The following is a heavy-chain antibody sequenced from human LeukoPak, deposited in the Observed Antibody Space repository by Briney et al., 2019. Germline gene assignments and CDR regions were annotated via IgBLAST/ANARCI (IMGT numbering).Heavy chain of an antibody. J-gene: IGHJ4*02. V-gene: IGHV3-73*01. CDR2: IRSKANSYAT. Sequence: GGSLKLSCAASGFTFSGSAMHWVRQASGKGLEWVGRIRSKANSYATAYAASVKGRFTISRDDSKNTAYLQMNSLKTEDTAVYYCTSPPFTVTTGGYWGQGTLVTVSS. CDR1: GFTFSGSA. CDR3: TSPPFTVTTGGY. D-gene: IGHD4-17*01.